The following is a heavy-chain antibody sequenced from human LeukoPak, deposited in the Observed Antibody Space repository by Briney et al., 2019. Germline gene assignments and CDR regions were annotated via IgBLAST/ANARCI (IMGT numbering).Heavy chain of an antibody. D-gene: IGHD3-10*01. CDR2: IYSGGST. CDR1: GFTASSNY. J-gene: IGHJ6*02. CDR3: ARDVRIVTMVRGVIIPAFYYGMDV. Sequence: GGSLRLSCAASGFTASSNYMSWVRQAPGKGLEWVSVIYSGGSTYYADSVKGRFTISRDNSKNTLYLQMNSLRAEDTAVYYCARDVRIVTMVRGVIIPAFYYGMDVWGQGTTVTVSS. V-gene: IGHV3-66*01.